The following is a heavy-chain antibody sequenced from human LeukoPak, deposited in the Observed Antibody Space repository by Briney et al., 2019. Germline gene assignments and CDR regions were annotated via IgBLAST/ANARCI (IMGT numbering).Heavy chain of an antibody. CDR1: GFTFSSYA. V-gene: IGHV3-30*04. J-gene: IGHJ6*02. CDR2: ISYDGSNK. Sequence: GGSLRLSCAASGFTFSSYAMHWFRQAPGKGLEWVAVISYDGSNKYYADSVKGRFTISRDNSKNTLYLQMNSLRAEDTAVYYCARDGTYSSGWPYYYYGMDVWGQGTTVTVSS. D-gene: IGHD6-19*01. CDR3: ARDGTYSSGWPYYYYGMDV.